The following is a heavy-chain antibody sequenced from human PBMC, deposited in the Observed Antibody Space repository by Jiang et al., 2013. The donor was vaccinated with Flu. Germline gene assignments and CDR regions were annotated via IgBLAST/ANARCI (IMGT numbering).Heavy chain of an antibody. V-gene: IGHV4-59*01. Sequence: QTLSLTCTVSGGSISSDYWSWIRQAPGKGLEWIGFIYYSGSTKYNPSLKSRVTMSIDTSNSQLSLNLSSVTAADTAVYYCARGVPLGFFDWTPPGLGVWFDPWAWEPWSPSPQ. CDR3: ARGVPLGFFDWTPPGLGVWFDP. D-gene: IGHD3-9*01. J-gene: IGHJ5*02. CDR2: IYYSGST. CDR1: GGSISSDY.